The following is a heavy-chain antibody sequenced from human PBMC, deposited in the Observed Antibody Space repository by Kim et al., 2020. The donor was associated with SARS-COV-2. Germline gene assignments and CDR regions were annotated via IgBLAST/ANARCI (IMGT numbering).Heavy chain of an antibody. J-gene: IGHJ4*01. Sequence: GGSLRLSCAASGFTFSSHAMNWVRQAPGKGLEWVSAVSGSAGTTHYADSVKGRFTISRDNSKNTLFLQMNSLRAEDTAIYYCAKVFTGPVIGRDFFPYWG. CDR1: GFTFSSHA. CDR3: AKVFTGPVIGRDFFPY. CDR2: VSGSAGTT. V-gene: IGHV3-23*01. D-gene: IGHD3-10*01.